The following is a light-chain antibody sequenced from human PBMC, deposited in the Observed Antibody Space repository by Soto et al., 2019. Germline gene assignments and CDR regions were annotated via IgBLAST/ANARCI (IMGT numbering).Light chain of an antibody. Sequence: YELSQPPSVSVSPGQTASITCSGDKLGDKYACWYQQRPGQSPVLVIYQDRKRPSGIPERFSGSNSGNTATLTISGTQPMDEADYYCQVWDSSAVVFGGGTKLTVL. CDR3: QVWDSSAVV. CDR1: KLGDKY. V-gene: IGLV3-1*01. CDR2: QDR. J-gene: IGLJ2*01.